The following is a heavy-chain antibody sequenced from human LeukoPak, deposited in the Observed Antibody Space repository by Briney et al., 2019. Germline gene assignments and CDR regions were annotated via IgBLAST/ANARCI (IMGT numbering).Heavy chain of an antibody. CDR2: ISAYNGNT. CDR1: GYTFTSYG. CDR3: AKTFSSWYNGMDV. D-gene: IGHD6-13*01. Sequence: ASVKVSRNASGYTFTSYGISWVRQAPGQGLERMGWISAYNGNTNYAQKLQGRVTMTTDTSTSTAYMELRSLRPDDTAVYYCAKTFSSWYNGMDVWGQGTTVTVSS. J-gene: IGHJ6*02. V-gene: IGHV1-18*01.